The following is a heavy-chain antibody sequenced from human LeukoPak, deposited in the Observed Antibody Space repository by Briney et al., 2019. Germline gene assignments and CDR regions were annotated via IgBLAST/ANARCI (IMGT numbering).Heavy chain of an antibody. CDR3: AKSVGWVKYYFDY. V-gene: IGHV3-33*06. CDR1: GFTFSSYG. CDR2: IWYDGSNK. Sequence: PGRSLRLSCAASGFTFSSYGMHWVRQAPGKGLEWVAVIWYDGSNKYYADSVKGRFTISRDNSKNTLYLQMNSLRAEDTAVYYCAKSVGWVKYYFDYWGQGTLVTVSS. J-gene: IGHJ4*02. D-gene: IGHD6-19*01.